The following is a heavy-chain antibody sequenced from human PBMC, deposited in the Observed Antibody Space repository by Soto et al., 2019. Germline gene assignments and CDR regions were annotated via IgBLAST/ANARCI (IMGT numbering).Heavy chain of an antibody. CDR1: GGTFSSYA. D-gene: IGHD3-22*01. J-gene: IGHJ3*02. Sequence: SVKVSCKASGGTFSSYAISWVRQAPGQGLEWMGGIIPIFGTANYAQKFQGRVTITADESTSTAYMELSSLRSEDTAVYYCARDPGYYYDSSGLLGIWGQGTMVTVSS. V-gene: IGHV1-69*13. CDR2: IIPIFGTA. CDR3: ARDPGYYYDSSGLLGI.